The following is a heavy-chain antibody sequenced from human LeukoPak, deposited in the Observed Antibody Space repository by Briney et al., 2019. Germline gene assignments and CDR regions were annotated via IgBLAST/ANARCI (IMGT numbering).Heavy chain of an antibody. D-gene: IGHD2-15*01. V-gene: IGHV3-23*01. CDR3: SKNGDRGAYCSGGSCYPYYYYYYMDV. CDR2: ISGSGGST. Sequence: PGGSLRLSCAASGFTFSSYAMSWVRQAPGKGLEWVSAISGSGGSTYYADSVKGRFTISRDNSKNTLYLQMNSLRAEATAIYYCSKNGDRGAYCSGGSCYPYYYYYYMDVWGKGTTVTISS. CDR1: GFTFSSYA. J-gene: IGHJ6*03.